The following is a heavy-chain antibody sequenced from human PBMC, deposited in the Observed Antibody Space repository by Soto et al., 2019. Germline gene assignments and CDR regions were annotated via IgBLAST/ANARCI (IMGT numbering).Heavy chain of an antibody. J-gene: IGHJ4*02. CDR2: VSHDGRNT. CDR3: EKGGRQWLVTSDVTY. V-gene: IGHV3-30*18. D-gene: IGHD6-19*01. CDR1: GFTFSDYA. Sequence: VQLVESGGGVVQPGRSLRLSCAASGFTFSDYAMHWVRQAPGKGLEWVAVVSHDGRNTHYADSVKGRFTISRDSSKNTVSREMTSLRAEDTAVYYCEKGGRQWLVTSDVTYWGQGALVTVSS.